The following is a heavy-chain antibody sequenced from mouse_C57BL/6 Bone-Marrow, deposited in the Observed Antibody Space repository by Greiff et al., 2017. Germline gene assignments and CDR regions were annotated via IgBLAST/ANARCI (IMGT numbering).Heavy chain of an antibody. CDR1: GFTFSSYG. CDR2: ISSGGSYT. J-gene: IGHJ4*01. CDR3: ARPGCYAMDY. Sequence: EVKLVESGGDLVKPGGSLKLSCAASGFTFSSYGMSWVRQTPDKRLEWVATISSGGSYTYYPDSVKGRFTISRDNAKNTLYLQMSSLKSEDTAMYYCARPGCYAMDYWGQGTSVTVSS. V-gene: IGHV5-6*01.